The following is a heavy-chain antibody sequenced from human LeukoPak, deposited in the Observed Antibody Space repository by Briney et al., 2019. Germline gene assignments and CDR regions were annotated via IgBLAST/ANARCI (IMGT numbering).Heavy chain of an antibody. CDR3: GRDSSGYYGL. CDR2: IYYSGST. D-gene: IGHD3-22*01. Sequence: SETLSLTCTVSGGSISSGGYYWSWIRQHPGKGLEWIGYIYYSGSTYYNPSLKSRVTISVDTSKNQFSLKLSSVTAADTAVYYCGRDSSGYYGLWGQGTLVTVSS. CDR1: GGSISSGGYY. J-gene: IGHJ4*02. V-gene: IGHV4-31*03.